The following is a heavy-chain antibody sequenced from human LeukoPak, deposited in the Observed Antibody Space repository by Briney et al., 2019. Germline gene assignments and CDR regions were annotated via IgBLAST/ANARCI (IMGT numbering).Heavy chain of an antibody. V-gene: IGHV3-48*03. CDR3: ARARYCSGGNCYSGLKY. CDR2: ISSSGNTI. Sequence: GGSLRLSCAASGFTFSSYEMNWVRQAPGKGLEGVSYISSSGNTIYYADSVKGRFTISRDNAKNSLYLQMNSLRAEDTAVYYCARARYCSGGNCYSGLKYWGQGTLVTVSS. J-gene: IGHJ4*02. D-gene: IGHD2-15*01. CDR1: GFTFSSYE.